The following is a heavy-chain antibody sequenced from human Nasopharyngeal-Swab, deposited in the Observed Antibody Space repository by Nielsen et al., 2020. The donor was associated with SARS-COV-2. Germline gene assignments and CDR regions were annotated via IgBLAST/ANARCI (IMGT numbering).Heavy chain of an antibody. CDR3: ARDRNVLRYFDWLGWFDP. V-gene: IGHV1-3*01. D-gene: IGHD3-9*01. CDR2: INAGNGNT. CDR1: GYTFTSYA. J-gene: IGHJ5*02. Sequence: ASVKVSCKASGYTFTSYAMHWVRQASGQRLEWMGWINAGNGNTKYSQKFQGRVTITRDTSASTAYMELSSLRSEDTAVYYCARDRNVLRYFDWLGWFDPWGQGTLVTVSS.